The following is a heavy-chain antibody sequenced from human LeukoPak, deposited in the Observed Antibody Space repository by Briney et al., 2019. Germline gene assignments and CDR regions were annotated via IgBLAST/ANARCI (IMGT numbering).Heavy chain of an antibody. CDR3: ARVALWFGELSHIDY. D-gene: IGHD3-10*01. CDR1: GFIFSSYS. J-gene: IGHJ4*02. V-gene: IGHV3-66*01. Sequence: GGSLRLSCGASGFIFSSYSMNWVRQAPGKGLEWVSVIYSGGSTYYADSVKGRFTISRDNSKNTLYLQMNSLRAEDTAVYYCARVALWFGELSHIDYWGQGTLVTVSS. CDR2: IYSGGST.